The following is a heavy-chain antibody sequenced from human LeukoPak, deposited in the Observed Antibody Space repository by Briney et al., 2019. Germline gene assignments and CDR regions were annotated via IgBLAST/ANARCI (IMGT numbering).Heavy chain of an antibody. J-gene: IGHJ4*02. CDR1: GFTFNRYW. CDR2: IKQDGSAK. Sequence: GGSLRLSCAASGFTFNRYWMSWVRQAPGKELQWVANIKQDGSAKYYVDSVKGRFTISRDNAKNSLYLQMNSLRAEDTAVYYCARSPIAAAGTAFDYWGQGALVTVSS. CDR3: ARSPIAAAGTAFDY. D-gene: IGHD6-13*01. V-gene: IGHV3-7*01.